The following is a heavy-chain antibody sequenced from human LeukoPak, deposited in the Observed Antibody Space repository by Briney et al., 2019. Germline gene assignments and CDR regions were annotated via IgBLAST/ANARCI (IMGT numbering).Heavy chain of an antibody. CDR2: VSSSSNII. Sequence: GGSVRLSCAASGFTFSNYKMNWVRQAPGKGLQWVSYVSSSSNIIYYADSVKSRFTISRDNAKNSLFLQMNSLRAEDTAVYYCARDFAREFTIDYWGQGTLVTVSS. D-gene: IGHD3-10*01. CDR1: GFTFSNYK. CDR3: ARDFAREFTIDY. V-gene: IGHV3-48*01. J-gene: IGHJ4*02.